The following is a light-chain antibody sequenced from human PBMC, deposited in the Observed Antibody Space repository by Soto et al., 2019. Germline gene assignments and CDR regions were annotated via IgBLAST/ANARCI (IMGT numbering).Light chain of an antibody. CDR2: GAS. CDR3: QQYNKWPRT. CDR1: QSVSSN. J-gene: IGKJ1*01. V-gene: IGKV3-15*01. Sequence: DIVLTQSPFTVSASPWERVPLSCRASQSVSSNLAWYQQKPGQAPRLLIHGASTRATGIPARFSGSGSGTEFTLTISSLQSEDFAVYYCQQYNKWPRTVGQGTKVDIK.